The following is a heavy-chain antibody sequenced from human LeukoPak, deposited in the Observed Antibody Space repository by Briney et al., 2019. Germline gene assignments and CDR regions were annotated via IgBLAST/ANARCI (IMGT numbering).Heavy chain of an antibody. J-gene: IGHJ2*01. CDR2: IYYSGST. CDR1: GGSIRSGDYY. V-gene: IGHV4-61*08. Sequence: SETLSLTCTVSGGSIRSGDYYWSWIRQPPGKALEWIGYIYYSGSTNYNPSLKSRVTISVDTSKNQFSLKLSSVTAADTAVYYCAKTVAGYWYFDLWGRGTLVTVSS. CDR3: AKTVAGYWYFDL. D-gene: IGHD6-19*01.